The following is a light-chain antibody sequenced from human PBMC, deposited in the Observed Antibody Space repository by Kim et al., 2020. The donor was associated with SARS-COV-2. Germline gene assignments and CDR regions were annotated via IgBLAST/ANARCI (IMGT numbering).Light chain of an antibody. J-gene: IGLJ1*01. Sequence: QSALTQPPSASGSPGQSVTISCTGTSSDVGGYNYVSWYQHHPGKAPKLMIYEVSKRPSGVPDRFSASKSGNTASLTVSGLQAEDEADYYCSSYAGSNNYVFGTGTKVTVL. CDR1: SSDVGGYNY. CDR2: EVS. CDR3: SSYAGSNNYV. V-gene: IGLV2-8*01.